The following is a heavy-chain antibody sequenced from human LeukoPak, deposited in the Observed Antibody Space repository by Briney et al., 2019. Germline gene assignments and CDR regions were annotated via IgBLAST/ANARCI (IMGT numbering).Heavy chain of an antibody. CDR2: ISYDGSNK. D-gene: IGHD3-10*01. CDR1: GFTFSSYA. Sequence: GGSLRLSCAASGFTFSSYAMHWVRQAPGKGLEWVAVISYDGSNKYYADSVKGRFTISRDNSKNTLYLQMNSLRAEDTAVYYCARTVHPYYYGSGVFDYWGQGTLVTVSS. V-gene: IGHV3-30*01. CDR3: ARTVHPYYYGSGVFDY. J-gene: IGHJ4*02.